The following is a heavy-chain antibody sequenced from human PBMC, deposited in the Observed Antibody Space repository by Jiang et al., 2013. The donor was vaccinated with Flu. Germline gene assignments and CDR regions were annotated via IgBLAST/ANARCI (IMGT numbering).Heavy chain of an antibody. V-gene: IGHV6-1*01. Sequence: SQTLSLTCAISGDSVSSNSAAWNWIRQSPSRGLEWLGRTYYRSKWYNDYAVSVKSRITINPDTSKNQFSLQLNSVTPEDTAVYYCARGGTWIQLWSNWYFDLWGRGTLVTVSS. J-gene: IGHJ2*01. D-gene: IGHD5-18*01. CDR1: GDSVSSNSAA. CDR2: TYYRSKWYN. CDR3: ARGGTWIQLWSNWYFDL.